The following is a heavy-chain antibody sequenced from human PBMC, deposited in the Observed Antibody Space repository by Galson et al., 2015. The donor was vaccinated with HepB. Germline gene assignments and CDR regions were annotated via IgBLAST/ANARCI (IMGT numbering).Heavy chain of an antibody. D-gene: IGHD2-2*01. CDR1: GGTFSNYA. CDR2: IIPIFDRP. J-gene: IGHJ6*02. Sequence: SVKVSCKASGGTFSNYAISWVRQVPGQGLEWMGGIIPIFDRPNYTQNFKGRVTFTADESTGTAYMELSSLRSEDTAVYYCARDHPEIAVVPGAMDVWGQGTTVTVSS. CDR3: ARDHPEIAVVPGAMDV. V-gene: IGHV1-69*13.